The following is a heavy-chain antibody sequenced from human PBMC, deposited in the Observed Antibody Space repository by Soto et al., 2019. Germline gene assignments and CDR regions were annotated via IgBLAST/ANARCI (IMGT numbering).Heavy chain of an antibody. V-gene: IGHV4-39*01. Sequence: SETLSLTCTVSGGSISSGGYYWGCIRQPPGKGLEWIGSIYSTGNTYYNPSLNSQVTISVDTSKNQFSLNVISVTAADTAVYYCRRSSRYSTDVWGQGTTVTVSS. CDR3: RRSSRYSTDV. CDR2: IYSTGNT. J-gene: IGHJ6*02. D-gene: IGHD6-13*01. CDR1: GGSISSGGYY.